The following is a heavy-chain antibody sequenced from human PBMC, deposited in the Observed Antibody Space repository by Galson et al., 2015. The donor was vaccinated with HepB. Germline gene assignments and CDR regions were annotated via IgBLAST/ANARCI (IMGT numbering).Heavy chain of an antibody. D-gene: IGHD6-13*01. CDR1: GYTFTSYG. CDR3: AAGPIASKLVRGGYYYYYMDV. CDR2: ISAYNGNT. V-gene: IGHV1-18*01. Sequence: SVKVSCKASGYTFTSYGISWVRQAPGQGLEWMGWISAYNGNTNYAQKLQGRVTMTTDTSTSTAYMELSSLRSEDTAVYYCAAGPIASKLVRGGYYYYYMDVWGKGTTVTVSS. J-gene: IGHJ6*03.